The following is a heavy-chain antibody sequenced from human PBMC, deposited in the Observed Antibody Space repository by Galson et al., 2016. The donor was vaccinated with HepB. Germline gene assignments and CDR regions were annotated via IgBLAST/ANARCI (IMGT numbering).Heavy chain of an antibody. CDR1: GXXFSXXX. V-gene: IGHV1-69*06. CDR3: ARDGGYXFWXGSLTLYYFDY. CDR2: VIPIFGTA. J-gene: IGHJ4*02. Sequence: SVXXXCKVSGXXFSXXXISXXXQAXXQGXXXMGXVIPIFGTANYAXXFQXRXTITADKSTSTAYMELSRLRSEDTAVYYCARDGGYXFWXGSLTLYYFDYWGQGXXVTV. D-gene: IGHD3-3*01.